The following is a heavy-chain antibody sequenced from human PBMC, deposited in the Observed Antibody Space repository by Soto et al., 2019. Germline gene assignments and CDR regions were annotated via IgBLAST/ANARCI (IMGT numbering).Heavy chain of an antibody. Sequence: QVQLVQSGAEVKKPGSSVKVSCKASGGTFSSYAISWVRQAPGQGLEWMGGIIPIFSTANYAQKFQGRVTITADESTSTAYMELSSLRSEDTAVYYCARDGFTTDPEDDAFDIWGQGTMVTVSS. CDR2: IIPIFSTA. J-gene: IGHJ3*02. CDR1: GGTFSSYA. CDR3: ARDGFTTDPEDDAFDI. V-gene: IGHV1-69*12. D-gene: IGHD3-22*01.